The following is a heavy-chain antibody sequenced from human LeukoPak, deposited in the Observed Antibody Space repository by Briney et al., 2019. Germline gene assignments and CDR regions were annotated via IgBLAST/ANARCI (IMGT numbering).Heavy chain of an antibody. CDR2: INTDGSST. J-gene: IGHJ6*02. Sequence: GGSLRLSCAASGFTFNSYWMHWVRQAPGKGLLWVSRINTDGSSTHYADSVKGRLTISRDNAKNMLYLQMNSLRAEDTAVYYCARDPSYCSSTNCYVGSPLYYYYPMDVWGQGTTVTVSS. CDR3: ARDPSYCSSTNCYVGSPLYYYYPMDV. D-gene: IGHD2-2*01. V-gene: IGHV3-74*01. CDR1: GFTFNSYW.